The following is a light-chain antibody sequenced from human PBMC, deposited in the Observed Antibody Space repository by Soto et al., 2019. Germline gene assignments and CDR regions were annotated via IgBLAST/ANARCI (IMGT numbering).Light chain of an antibody. V-gene: IGKV3-20*01. Sequence: EIVLTQSPGTLSLSPGERATLSCRSSQSVSSSYLAWYQQKPGQTPRLLISGASSRATGIPDRFSGSGSGTDFTLTISRLEPEAFAVYYCQQYRSSPYTFGQGTKLEIK. J-gene: IGKJ2*01. CDR3: QQYRSSPYT. CDR1: QSVSSSY. CDR2: GAS.